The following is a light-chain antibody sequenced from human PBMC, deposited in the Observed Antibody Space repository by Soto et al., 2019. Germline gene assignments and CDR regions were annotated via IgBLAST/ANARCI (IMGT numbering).Light chain of an antibody. CDR1: NSNIGAPYD. CDR3: QSYDSTLSGVV. CDR2: AND. Sequence: QSVLTQPPSVSGAPGQRGTISCTGSNSNIGAPYDVHWYQQLPGTAPKFLIYANDNRPSGVPDRFSGSKSGTSASLAITGLQAEDEADYYCQSYDSTLSGVVFGGGTKLTVL. V-gene: IGLV1-40*01. J-gene: IGLJ2*01.